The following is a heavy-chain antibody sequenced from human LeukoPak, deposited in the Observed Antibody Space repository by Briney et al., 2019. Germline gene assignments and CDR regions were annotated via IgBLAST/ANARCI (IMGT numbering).Heavy chain of an antibody. D-gene: IGHD3-3*01. J-gene: IGHJ3*02. V-gene: IGHV4-31*03. CDR3: ASRYPSPAITIFGVVGDAFDI. Sequence: SETLSLTCTVSGGSISSSSYYWSWIRQHPGKGLEWIGYIYYSGSTYYNPSLKSRVTISVDTSKNQFSLKLSSVTAAETAVYYCASRYPSPAITIFGVVGDAFDIWGQGTMVTVSS. CDR2: IYYSGST. CDR1: GGSISSSSYY.